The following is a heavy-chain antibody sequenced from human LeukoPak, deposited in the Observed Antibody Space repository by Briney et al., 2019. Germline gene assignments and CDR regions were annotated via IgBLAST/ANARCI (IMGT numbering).Heavy chain of an antibody. CDR1: GFTFSSYA. J-gene: IGHJ4*02. CDR2: ISYDGSNK. CDR3: ARDDSTYYDFWSGYLI. D-gene: IGHD3-3*01. Sequence: GGSLRLSCSASGFTFSSYAMHWVRQAPGKGLEWVAVISYDGSNKYYADSVKGRFTISRDNSKNTLYLQMNSLRAEDTAVYYCARDDSTYYDFWSGYLIWGQGTLVTVSS. V-gene: IGHV3-30*04.